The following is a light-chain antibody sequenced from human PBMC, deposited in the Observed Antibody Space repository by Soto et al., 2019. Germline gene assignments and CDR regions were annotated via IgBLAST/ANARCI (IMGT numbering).Light chain of an antibody. J-gene: IGLJ2*01. CDR3: ASHAGSSAV. CDR2: DVT. CDR1: SRDVGGYNY. Sequence: QSALTQPPSASGSPGQSVTISCTGTSRDVGGYNYVSWYQQHPGKAPKIIIYDVTKRPSGVPDRFSGSKSGNTASLTVSGLQTEDEADYYCASHAGSSAVLGGGTKVTVL. V-gene: IGLV2-8*01.